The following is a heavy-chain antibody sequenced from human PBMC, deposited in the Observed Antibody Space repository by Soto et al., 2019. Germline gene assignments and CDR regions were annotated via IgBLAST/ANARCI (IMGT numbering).Heavy chain of an antibody. CDR1: GGSISSYY. D-gene: IGHD3-10*01. V-gene: IGHV4-59*08. CDR3: ARHESGDYYGSAYDY. CDR2: IYYSGST. J-gene: IGHJ4*02. Sequence: SETLSLTCTVSGGSISSYYWSWIRQPPGKGLEGIGYIYYSGSTNYNPSLKSRVTISVDTSKNQFSLKLSSVTAADTAVYYCARHESGDYYGSAYDYWGQGTLVTVSS.